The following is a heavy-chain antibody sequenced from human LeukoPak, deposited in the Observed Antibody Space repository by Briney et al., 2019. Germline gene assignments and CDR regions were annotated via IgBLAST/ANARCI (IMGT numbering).Heavy chain of an antibody. CDR1: GYTFTNHG. D-gene: IGHD4-17*01. Sequence: ASVKVSCKTSGYTFTNHGISCVRQAPGQGLEWMGWISGYNGNTNYVQKFRGRITMTTDTSTSTAYLQLRSLSSDDTALYYRARDLSLGRHDDGEPFDSWGQGTLVTVSS. J-gene: IGHJ4*02. CDR2: ISGYNGNT. CDR3: ARDLSLGRHDDGEPFDS. V-gene: IGHV1-18*01.